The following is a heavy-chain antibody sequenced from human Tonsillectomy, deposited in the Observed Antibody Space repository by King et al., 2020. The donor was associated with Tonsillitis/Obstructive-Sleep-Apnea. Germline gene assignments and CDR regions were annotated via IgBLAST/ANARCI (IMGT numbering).Heavy chain of an antibody. CDR1: GFNFNNFA. Sequence: EVQLVESGGGLVQPGGSLRLSCAASGFNFNNFAVSWVRQAPGKGLEWVSSISGSGGGTYYTHSVDGRFTVSRDNSRNTVYLQMNSLRVEDTAVYHCAKDRRSSGVSYYGMDVWGQGTTVTVSS. J-gene: IGHJ6*02. CDR3: AKDRRSSGVSYYGMDV. V-gene: IGHV3-23*04. CDR2: ISGSGGGT. D-gene: IGHD6-19*01.